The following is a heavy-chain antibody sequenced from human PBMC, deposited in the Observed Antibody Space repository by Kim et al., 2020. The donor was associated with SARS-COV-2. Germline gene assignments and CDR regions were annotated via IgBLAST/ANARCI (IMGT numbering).Heavy chain of an antibody. Sequence: AASVKGRFTISRDDSKSIAYLQMNSLKTEDTAVYYCTRARGGDVYYFDYWGQGTLVTVSS. D-gene: IGHD3-16*01. V-gene: IGHV3-49*02. CDR3: TRARGGDVYYFDY. J-gene: IGHJ4*02.